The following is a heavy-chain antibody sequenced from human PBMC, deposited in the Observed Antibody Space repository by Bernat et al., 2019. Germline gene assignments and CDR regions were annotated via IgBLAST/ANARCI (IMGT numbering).Heavy chain of an antibody. J-gene: IGHJ4*02. CDR1: GFTFSSYE. Sequence: EVQLVESGGGLVQPGGSLRLSCAASGFTFSSYEMNWVRQAPGKGLEWVSYISSSGSTIYYADSVKGRFTISRDNAKNSLYLQMNSLRAEDTAVYYCAREVPSDGWYRSLDYWGQGTLVTVYS. D-gene: IGHD6-19*01. CDR2: ISSSGSTI. CDR3: AREVPSDGWYRSLDY. V-gene: IGHV3-48*03.